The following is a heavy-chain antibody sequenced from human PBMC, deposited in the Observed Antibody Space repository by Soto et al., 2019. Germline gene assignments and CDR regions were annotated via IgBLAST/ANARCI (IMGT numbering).Heavy chain of an antibody. CDR3: ARVGYSSSAGYDY. Sequence: GESLKISCAASGFTFSSYSMNWVRQAPGKGLEWVSSISSSSSYIYYADSVKGRFTISRDNAKNSLYLQMNSLRAEDTAVYYCARVGYSSSAGYDYWGQGTLVTVSS. V-gene: IGHV3-21*01. J-gene: IGHJ4*02. D-gene: IGHD6-6*01. CDR1: GFTFSSYS. CDR2: ISSSSSYI.